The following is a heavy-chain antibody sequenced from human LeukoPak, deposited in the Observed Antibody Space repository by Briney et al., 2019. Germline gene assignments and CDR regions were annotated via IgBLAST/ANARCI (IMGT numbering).Heavy chain of an antibody. D-gene: IGHD3-10*01. CDR3: ARGFYGAGSHFDY. Sequence: SQTLSLTCAVSGGSISSGASPWSWIRQPPGKGLEWIGYIFHTGHTSYNPSLKSRVTISVDMSKNQLSLRLTSVTAADTAVYYCARGFYGAGSHFDYWGQGTLVTVSS. J-gene: IGHJ4*02. CDR2: IFHTGHT. V-gene: IGHV4-30-2*01. CDR1: GGSISSGASP.